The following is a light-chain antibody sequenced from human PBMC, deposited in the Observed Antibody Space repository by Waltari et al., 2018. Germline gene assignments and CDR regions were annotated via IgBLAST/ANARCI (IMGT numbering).Light chain of an antibody. V-gene: IGKV3-20*01. CDR1: QSVSRF. CDR3: QKYDRLLAT. Sequence: IVLTQPPGTLSLSPGERGTLSCRASQSVSRFLAWYQQIPGQPPRLLIYGASTRATGIPDRFSGSGSGTDFSLTISRLEPEDFAVYYCQKYDRLLATFGQGTKVEIK. J-gene: IGKJ1*01. CDR2: GAS.